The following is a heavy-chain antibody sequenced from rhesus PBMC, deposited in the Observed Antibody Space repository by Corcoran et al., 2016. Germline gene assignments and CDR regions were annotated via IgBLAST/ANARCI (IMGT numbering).Heavy chain of an antibody. J-gene: IGHJ4*01. Sequence: QVQLQESGPGLVKPSETLSLTCAVSGGSISSGYYYWSRFRQPPGRGLEWMWNMTYSGSTSYNPSLKCRVTISRDTSKNQFSLKLSSVTAADTAVYYCAAVAGVDYWGQGVLVTVSS. V-gene: IGHV4-122*02. D-gene: IGHD4-29*01. CDR1: GGSISSGYYY. CDR2: MTYSGST. CDR3: AAVAGVDY.